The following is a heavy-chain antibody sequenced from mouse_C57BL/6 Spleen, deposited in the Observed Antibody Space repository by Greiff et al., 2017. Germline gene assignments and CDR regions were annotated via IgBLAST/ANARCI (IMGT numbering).Heavy chain of an antibody. Sequence: QVQLQQSGAELVRPGTSVKVSCKASGYAFTNYLIEWVKQRPGQGLEWIGVINPGSGGTNYNEKFKGKATLTVDKSSSTAYMQLSSLTSEDSAVYCSARFIWEGFADWGQGTLVTVSA. CDR2: INPGSGGT. CDR3: ARFIWEGFAD. J-gene: IGHJ3*01. V-gene: IGHV1-54*01. D-gene: IGHD4-1*01. CDR1: GYAFTNYL.